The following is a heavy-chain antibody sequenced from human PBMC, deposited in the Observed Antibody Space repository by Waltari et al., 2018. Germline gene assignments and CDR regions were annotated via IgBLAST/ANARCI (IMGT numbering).Heavy chain of an antibody. CDR3: ARAATAMDYYYYYMDV. Sequence: EVQLLESGGGLVQPGGSLRLSCAASGFTFSSYSMNWVRQAPGKGLEWVSSISSSSSYIYYADSVKGRFTISRDNAKNSLYLQMNSLRAEDTAVYYCARAATAMDYYYYYMDVWGKGTTVTISS. CDR2: ISSSSSYI. D-gene: IGHD2-21*02. V-gene: IGHV3-21*01. J-gene: IGHJ6*03. CDR1: GFTFSSYS.